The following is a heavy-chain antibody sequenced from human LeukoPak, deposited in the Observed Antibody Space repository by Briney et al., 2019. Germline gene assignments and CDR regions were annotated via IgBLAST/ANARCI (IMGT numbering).Heavy chain of an antibody. CDR1: GFTFDTHA. J-gene: IGHJ4*02. CDR3: AARPGDLAVPFDY. D-gene: IGHD3-10*01. CDR2: ISGSGDIT. V-gene: IGHV3-23*01. Sequence: GGSLRLSCGASGFTFDTHAMTWVRQAPGKGLEYVSLISGSGDITYYAPSLKDRFTISRDNSKNTLYLQMHSLRAEDTAVYYCAARPGDLAVPFDYWGQGTLVTVSS.